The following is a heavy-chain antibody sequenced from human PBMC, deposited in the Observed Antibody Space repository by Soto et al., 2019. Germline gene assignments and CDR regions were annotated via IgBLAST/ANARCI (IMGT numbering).Heavy chain of an antibody. J-gene: IGHJ4*02. CDR2: ISSTTHYI. CDR3: ARESEDLTSNFDY. CDR1: GFTFTRYS. V-gene: IGHV3-21*06. Sequence: GGSLRLSCAASGFTFTRYSMNWVRQAPGKGLEWVSSISSTTHYIYYADSMKGRFTISRDNAKNAVYLEMNSLRAEDTAVYYCARESEDLTSNFDYWGQGTLVTVSS.